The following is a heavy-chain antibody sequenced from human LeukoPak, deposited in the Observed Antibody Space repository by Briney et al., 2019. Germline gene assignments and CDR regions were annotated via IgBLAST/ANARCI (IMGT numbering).Heavy chain of an antibody. J-gene: IGHJ4*02. Sequence: GASVKVSCKASGYTFTGYYMHWVGQAPGQGLEWMGWINPNSGGTNYAQKFQGRVTMTRDTSISTAYMELSRLRSDDTAVYYCARDGRPMRWELQRDFDYWGQGTLVTVSS. D-gene: IGHD2-15*01. CDR2: INPNSGGT. V-gene: IGHV1-2*02. CDR3: ARDGRPMRWELQRDFDY. CDR1: GYTFTGYY.